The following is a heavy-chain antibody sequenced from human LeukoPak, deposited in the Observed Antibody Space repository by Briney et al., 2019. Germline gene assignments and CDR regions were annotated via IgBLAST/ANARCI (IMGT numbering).Heavy chain of an antibody. D-gene: IGHD3-16*01. CDR3: MSYAGRSDDY. V-gene: IGHV3-48*04. J-gene: IGHJ4*02. CDR2: ISSSSSTI. Sequence: GGSLRLSCAASGFTFSSYSMNWVRQAPGKGLEWVSYISSSSSTIYYADSVKGRFTVSRDNAKNSLHPQMNSLRAEDTAVYYCMSYAGRSDDYWGQGTLVTVSS. CDR1: GFTFSSYS.